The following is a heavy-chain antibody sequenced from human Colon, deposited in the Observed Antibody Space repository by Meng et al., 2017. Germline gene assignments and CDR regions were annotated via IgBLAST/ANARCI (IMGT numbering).Heavy chain of an antibody. CDR2: VSSDAKI. J-gene: IGHJ4*02. V-gene: IGHV3-69-1*01. CDR1: GFSFSDYV. Sequence: EVQLVESGGGLVKPGGSLRLSCAASGFSFSDYVMSWVRQSPGKGLEWVSSVSSDAKIYYADSLKGRFTISRDNAQSSLFLEMTSLRAEDTAVYYCSRISIFGVVFFDLWGQGTLVTVSS. CDR3: SRISIFGVVFFDL. D-gene: IGHD3-3*01.